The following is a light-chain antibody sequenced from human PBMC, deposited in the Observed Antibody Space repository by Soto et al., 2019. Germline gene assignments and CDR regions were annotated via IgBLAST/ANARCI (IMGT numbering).Light chain of an antibody. V-gene: IGKV1-5*03. J-gene: IGKJ1*01. CDR2: KAS. CDR3: QQYERYST. CDR1: QNIYTW. Sequence: DYQVTQSPSTLSASVGDRVTITCRASQNIYTWLAWYQQKPGMAPKLLIHKASTLESGVPSRFSGSGFGTEFTITISGLQPEDSATYYCQQYERYSTFGQGTKVEIK.